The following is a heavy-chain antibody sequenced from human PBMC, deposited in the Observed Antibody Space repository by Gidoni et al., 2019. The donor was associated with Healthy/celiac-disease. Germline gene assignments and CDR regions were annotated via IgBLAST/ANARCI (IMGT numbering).Heavy chain of an antibody. V-gene: IGHV4-59*01. Sequence: QVQLQESGTGLVKPSDTLSLTCNVSVGSISSYYWSWIRQPPGKGLEWIGYIYYSGSTNYNPSLKSRVTISVDTSKNQFSLKLSSVTAADTAVYYCARVSARSSGYKNWFDPWGQGTLVTVSS. D-gene: IGHD3-22*01. CDR2: IYYSGST. CDR3: ARVSARSSGYKNWFDP. CDR1: VGSISSYY. J-gene: IGHJ5*02.